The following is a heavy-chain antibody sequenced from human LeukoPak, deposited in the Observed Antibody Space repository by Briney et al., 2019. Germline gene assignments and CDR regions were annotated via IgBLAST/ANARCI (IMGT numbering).Heavy chain of an antibody. J-gene: IGHJ4*02. D-gene: IGHD5-12*01. CDR3: ARDLGHTGYDLYDY. CDR1: GINFRGYW. V-gene: IGHV3-7*01. Sequence: GGSLRLSCAVSGINFRGYWMAWVRQAPGKGLEWVANTKQDGSEKYYVDSVKGRFTISRDNAKNSLCLEMNSLRVEDTAVYYCARDLGHTGYDLYDYWGQGTLVTVSS. CDR2: TKQDGSEK.